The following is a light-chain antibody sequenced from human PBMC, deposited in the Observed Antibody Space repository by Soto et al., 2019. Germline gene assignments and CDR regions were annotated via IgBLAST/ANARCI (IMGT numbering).Light chain of an antibody. CDR3: QSYDSSLSGYV. CDR2: ENN. V-gene: IGLV1-40*01. J-gene: IGLJ1*01. CDR1: SSNIGAGYE. Sequence: QTVVTQPPSVSEAPGQRVTISCTGSSSNIGAGYEAHWYQQVPGTAPKLLIYENNNRPSGVSDRFSGSKSGTSASLAITGLQAEDEAEYYCQSYDSSLSGYVFGTGTKVTVL.